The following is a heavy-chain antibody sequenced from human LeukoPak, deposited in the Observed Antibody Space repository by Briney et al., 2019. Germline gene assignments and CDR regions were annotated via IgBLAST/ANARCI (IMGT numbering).Heavy chain of an antibody. J-gene: IGHJ2*01. CDR1: GGTFSSYA. CDR2: IIPIHLIR. Sequence: SVTVSCKASGGTFSSYAISWVRQAPGQGLEWMGRIIPIHLIRSYAQKFEGRVTITADKSTSTAYMELSSLRSEDTAVYYCAGPLKSIAARYFDLWGRGTLVTNSP. D-gene: IGHD6-6*01. V-gene: IGHV1-69*04. CDR3: AGPLKSIAARYFDL.